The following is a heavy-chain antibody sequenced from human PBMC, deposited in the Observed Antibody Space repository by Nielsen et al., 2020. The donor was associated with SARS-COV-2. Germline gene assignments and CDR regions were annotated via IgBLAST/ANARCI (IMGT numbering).Heavy chain of an antibody. CDR1: GFTVSSNE. CDR2: ISGGST. J-gene: IGHJ6*03. D-gene: IGHD2-2*01. V-gene: IGHV3-38-3*01. CDR3: ARAAFRYCSSTSCYAYYYYYYYMDV. Sequence: GESLKISCAASGFTVSSNEMSWVRQAPGKGLEWVSSISGGSTYYADSVKGRFTISRDNAKNSLYLQMNSLRAEDTAVYYCARAAFRYCSSTSCYAYYYYYYYMDVWGKGTTVTVSS.